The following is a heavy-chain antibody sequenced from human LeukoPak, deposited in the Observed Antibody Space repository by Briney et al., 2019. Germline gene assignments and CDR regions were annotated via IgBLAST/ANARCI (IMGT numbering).Heavy chain of an antibody. Sequence: ASVTVSCRASGYTFTSYDINWVRQATGQGLEWMGWMNPNSGNTGYAQKFQGRVTMTRNTSISTAYMELSSLRSEDTAVYYCARGIYCSSTSCYRDAFDIWGQGTMVTVSS. V-gene: IGHV1-8*01. D-gene: IGHD2-2*01. CDR2: MNPNSGNT. J-gene: IGHJ3*02. CDR3: ARGIYCSSTSCYRDAFDI. CDR1: GYTFTSYD.